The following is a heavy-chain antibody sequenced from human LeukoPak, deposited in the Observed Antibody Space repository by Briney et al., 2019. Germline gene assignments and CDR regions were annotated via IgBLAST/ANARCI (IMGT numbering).Heavy chain of an antibody. CDR2: ISGSGGST. CDR1: GFTFSSYG. Sequence: GGSLRLSCAASGFTFSSYGMSWVRQAPGKGLEWVSAISGSGGSTYYADSVKGRFTISRDNSKNTLYLQMNSPRAEDTAVYYCARWGYYDSSGYNFDYWGQGTLVTVSS. V-gene: IGHV3-23*01. D-gene: IGHD3-22*01. CDR3: ARWGYYDSSGYNFDY. J-gene: IGHJ4*02.